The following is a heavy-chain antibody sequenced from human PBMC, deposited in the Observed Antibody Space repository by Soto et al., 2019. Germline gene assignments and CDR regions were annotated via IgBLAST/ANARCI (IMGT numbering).Heavy chain of an antibody. D-gene: IGHD2-8*01. CDR1: GFTFSSYA. V-gene: IGHV3-23*01. CDR3: AKAQGALIAEGDWFDP. J-gene: IGHJ5*02. CDR2: ISGSGGST. Sequence: EVQLLESGGGLVQPGGSLRLSCAASGFTFSSYAMSWVRQAPGKGLEWVSGISGSGGSTYYADSVKGRFTISRDNSKKTLYLQKNSLRADDTAVYYWAKAQGALIAEGDWFDPWGQRTLVTVSS.